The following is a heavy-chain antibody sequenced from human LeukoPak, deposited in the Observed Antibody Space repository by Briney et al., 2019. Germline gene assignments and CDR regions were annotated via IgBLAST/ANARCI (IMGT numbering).Heavy chain of an antibody. CDR3: ARRVYGTSQYY. CDR2: IFYSGTT. J-gene: IGHJ4*02. CDR1: GGSIIRSSYY. D-gene: IGHD5/OR15-5a*01. Sequence: SETLSLTCSVSGGSIIRSSYYWGWIRELSGKGLEWIGNIFYSGTTHYNPSLKSRVTISVDTSKNQFSLKLSSVTAADTAVYYCARRVYGTSQYYWGQGTLVTVSS. V-gene: IGHV4-39*01.